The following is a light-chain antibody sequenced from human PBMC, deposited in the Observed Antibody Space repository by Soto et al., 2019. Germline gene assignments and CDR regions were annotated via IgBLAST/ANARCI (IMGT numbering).Light chain of an antibody. CDR2: KAS. Sequence: DIQMTQSPSTLSASVGDRVTITCRASQSISSWLAWYQQKPGKAPKLLIYKASSLESGVPSRFSGSGSGTEFTLTISSLQPDDSATYYCQQYNSYWTFGQGTKVEIK. CDR1: QSISSW. CDR3: QQYNSYWT. V-gene: IGKV1-5*03. J-gene: IGKJ1*01.